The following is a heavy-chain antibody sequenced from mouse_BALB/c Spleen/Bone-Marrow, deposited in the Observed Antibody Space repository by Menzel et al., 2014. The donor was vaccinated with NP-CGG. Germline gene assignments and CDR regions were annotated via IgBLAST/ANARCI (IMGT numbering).Heavy chain of an antibody. CDR1: GFAFSSYD. Sequence: VHLVESGGGLVKPGGSLKLSCAASGFAFSSYDMSWVRQTPEKRLEWVAYISSGGGSTYYSDTVKGRFTISGDNAKNTLYLQMSSLKSEDTAMYYCARQILRGFAYWGQGTLVTVSA. D-gene: IGHD1-1*01. CDR2: ISSGGGST. CDR3: ARQILRGFAY. V-gene: IGHV5-12-1*01. J-gene: IGHJ3*01.